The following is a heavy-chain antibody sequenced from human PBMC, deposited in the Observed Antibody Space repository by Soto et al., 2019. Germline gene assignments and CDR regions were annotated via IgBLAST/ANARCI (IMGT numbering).Heavy chain of an antibody. CDR3: GRNDIEWSGGTCKRYFDY. V-gene: IGHV5-51*01. CDR2: IYPGDSDT. D-gene: IGHD2-15*01. J-gene: IGHJ4*02. Sequence: GESLKISCKGSGYSFTSYWIGWVRQMPGKGLEWMGIIYPGDSDTRYSPSFQGQVTISADKSMSTAYLQWSSLKASDTAMYYCGRNDIEWSGGTCKRYFDYWGQGTLVTVSS. CDR1: GYSFTSYW.